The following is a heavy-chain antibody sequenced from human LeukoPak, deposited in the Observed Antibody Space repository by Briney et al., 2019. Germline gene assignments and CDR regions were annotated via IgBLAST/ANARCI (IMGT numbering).Heavy chain of an antibody. Sequence: GGSLRLSCAASGFTFSSYEMNWVRQAPGKGLEWVSYISSSGSTIYYADSVKGRFTISRDNAKNSLYLQMNSLRAEDTAVYYCEKDDCERYSPYYYYMGVWGKGTTV. CDR3: EKDDCERYSPYYYYMGV. CDR1: GFTFSSYE. V-gene: IGHV3-48*03. J-gene: IGHJ6*03. D-gene: IGHD2-15*01. CDR2: ISSSGSTI.